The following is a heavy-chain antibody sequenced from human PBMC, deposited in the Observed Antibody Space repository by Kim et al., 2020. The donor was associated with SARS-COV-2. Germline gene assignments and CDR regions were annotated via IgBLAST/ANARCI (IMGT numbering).Heavy chain of an antibody. V-gene: IGHV4-59*01. CDR1: GGSISTYY. CDR3: ARDDYADKGLGFDY. D-gene: IGHD4-17*01. J-gene: IGHJ4*02. Sequence: SETLSLTCTVSGGSISTYYWNWIRQPPGQGLEWIGHIYYTGSTNYNSSLNSRVTMSVDTSRNQFSLSLTSVTTADTAKYYCARDDYADKGLGFDYWGQGILVTVSS. CDR2: IYYTGST.